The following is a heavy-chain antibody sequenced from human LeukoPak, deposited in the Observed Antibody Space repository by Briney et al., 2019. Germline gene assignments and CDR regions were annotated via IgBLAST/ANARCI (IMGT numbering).Heavy chain of an antibody. CDR1: GFTFNSYS. Sequence: GGSLRLSCTASGFTFNSYSMNWVRQAPGKGLEWVSSTSSSSSYIYYADSVKGRFTISRDNAKKSLYLQMNRLRAEDTAVYFCARADTSDILTGYSGYWGQGTLVTVSS. D-gene: IGHD3-9*01. V-gene: IGHV3-21*01. CDR3: ARADTSDILTGYSGY. J-gene: IGHJ4*02. CDR2: TSSSSSYI.